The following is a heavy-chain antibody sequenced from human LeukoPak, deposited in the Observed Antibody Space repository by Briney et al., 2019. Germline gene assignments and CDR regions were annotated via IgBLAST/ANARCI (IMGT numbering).Heavy chain of an antibody. J-gene: IGHJ6*03. CDR3: ASLGYGSGIYFSYYMDV. CDR2: ISSSSSTI. CDR1: GFSFSSYS. D-gene: IGHD3-10*01. Sequence: GGSLKLSCAASGFSFSSYSMNWARQSPGKGLEWDSYISSSSSTISYADSVKGRFTISRDNAKNSLYLQVNSLRAEDTAVYYCASLGYGSGIYFSYYMDVWGKGTTVTISS. V-gene: IGHV3-48*04.